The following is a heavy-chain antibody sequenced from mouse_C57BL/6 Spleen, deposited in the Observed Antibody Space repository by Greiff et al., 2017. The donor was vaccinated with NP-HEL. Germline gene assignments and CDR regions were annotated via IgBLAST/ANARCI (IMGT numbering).Heavy chain of an antibody. CDR2: IWSGGST. V-gene: IGHV2-2*01. D-gene: IGHD4-1*01. Sequence: VKLQQSGPGLVQPSQSLSITCTVSGFSLTSYGVHWVRQSPGKGLEWLGVIWSGGSTDYNAAFISRLSISKDNSKSQVFFKMNSLQADDTAIYYCARGGPNWGYFDYWGQGTTLTVSS. CDR3: ARGGPNWGYFDY. J-gene: IGHJ2*01. CDR1: GFSLTSYG.